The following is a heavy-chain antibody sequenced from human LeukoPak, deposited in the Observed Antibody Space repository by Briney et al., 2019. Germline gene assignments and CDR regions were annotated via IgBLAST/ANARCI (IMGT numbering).Heavy chain of an antibody. V-gene: IGHV1-2*02. J-gene: IGHJ3*02. CDR2: INPNSGGT. Sequence: ASVKVSCKASGYTFTGYYMHWVRQAPGQGLEWMGWINPNSGGTNYAQKFQGRVTMTRDTSISTAYMELSRLRSDDTAVYYCARADNWNLMDAFDIWGQGTMVTVSS. CDR3: ARADNWNLMDAFDI. D-gene: IGHD1-20*01. CDR1: GYTFTGYY.